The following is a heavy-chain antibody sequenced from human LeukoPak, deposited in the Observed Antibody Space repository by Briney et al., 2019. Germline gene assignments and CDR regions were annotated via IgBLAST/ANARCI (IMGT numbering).Heavy chain of an antibody. CDR2: ISSSSSYI. V-gene: IGHV3-21*01. CDR3: ARSSLKWVRGVIIDPYYYYGMDV. CDR1: GFTFSSYS. J-gene: IGHJ6*04. D-gene: IGHD3-10*01. Sequence: PGGSLRLSCAASGFTFSSYSMNWVRQAPGKGLEWVSSISSSSSYIYYADSVKGRFTISRDKAKNSLYLQMNSLRAEDTAVYYCARSSLKWVRGVIIDPYYYYGMDVWGKGTTVTVSS.